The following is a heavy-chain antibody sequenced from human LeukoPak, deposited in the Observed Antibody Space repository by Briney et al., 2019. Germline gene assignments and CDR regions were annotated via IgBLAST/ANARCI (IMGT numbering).Heavy chain of an antibody. Sequence: PSETLSLTCIVSGGSINNSISYWGWIRQPPGKGLEWIVSIYYSGSTYYNPSLKSRGTISLDTSKNQFSLKLRSVTAADTAVYYCARGLYYYGSGSYRPYSFDHWGQGTLVTVSS. CDR2: IYYSGST. CDR3: ARGLYYYGSGSYRPYSFDH. CDR1: GGSINNSISY. J-gene: IGHJ4*02. D-gene: IGHD3-10*01. V-gene: IGHV4-39*07.